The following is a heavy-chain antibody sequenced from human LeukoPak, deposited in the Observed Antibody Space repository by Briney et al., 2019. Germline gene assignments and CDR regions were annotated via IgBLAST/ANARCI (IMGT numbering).Heavy chain of an antibody. J-gene: IGHJ6*03. V-gene: IGHV4-34*01. Sequence: SETLSLTCAVYGGSFSGYYWSWIRQPPGKGLEWIGEINHSGSTNYNPSLKSRVTISVDTSKNQFTLKLSSVTAADTAVYYCARGRTTVTTGGYYYYYMDVWGKGTTVTVS. CDR1: GGSFSGYY. D-gene: IGHD4-11*01. CDR3: ARGRTTVTTGGYYYYYMDV. CDR2: INHSGST.